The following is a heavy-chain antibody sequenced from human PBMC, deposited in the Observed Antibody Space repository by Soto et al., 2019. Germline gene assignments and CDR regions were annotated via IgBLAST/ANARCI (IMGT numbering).Heavy chain of an antibody. V-gene: IGHV4-59*11. CDR3: AMLDSSNSSPGPSDL. D-gene: IGHD4-4*01. CDR2: IHYSGST. J-gene: IGHJ5*02. Sequence: SETLSLTCVVSGGSISSHYWSWIRQPPGSGLEWIGFIHYSGSTQYSPSLKSRVTMSVDTSKNQFSLNLSSVTAADTAFYFCAMLDSSNSSPGPSDLRGPAIMVTV. CDR1: GGSISSHY.